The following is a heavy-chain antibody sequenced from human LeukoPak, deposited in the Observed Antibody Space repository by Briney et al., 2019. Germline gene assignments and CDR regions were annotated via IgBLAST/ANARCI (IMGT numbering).Heavy chain of an antibody. D-gene: IGHD3-22*01. J-gene: IGHJ4*02. CDR3: ARGQQDSISGFDY. CDR1: GGSISSYY. Sequence: PSETLSLTCTVSGGSISSYYWSWIRQPPGKGLEWIGYIYYSGSTNYNPSLKSRVTISVDTSKNQFSLKLSSVTDADTAVYYCARGQQDSISGFDYWGQGTLVTVSS. CDR2: IYYSGST. V-gene: IGHV4-59*01.